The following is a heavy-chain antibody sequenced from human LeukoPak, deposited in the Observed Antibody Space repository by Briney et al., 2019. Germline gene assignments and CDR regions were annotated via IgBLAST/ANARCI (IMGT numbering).Heavy chain of an antibody. D-gene: IGHD1-14*01. Sequence: GRSLRLSCAGSGFTFGGYGMHWFRQTPGKGLEWVAVIAYDGSRAFYADSVKGRFTICRDNSKNTMSVQMDDLRAEDTAVYYCTRYNNDHFDYWGQGTLVTVSS. J-gene: IGHJ4*02. CDR3: TRYNNDHFDY. CDR1: GFTFGGYG. CDR2: IAYDGSRA. V-gene: IGHV3-33*01.